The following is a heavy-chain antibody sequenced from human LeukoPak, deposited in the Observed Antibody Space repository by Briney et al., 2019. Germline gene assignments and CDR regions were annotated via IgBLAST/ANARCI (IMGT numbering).Heavy chain of an antibody. V-gene: IGHV4-4*07. J-gene: IGHJ4*02. CDR1: GGSISSYY. CDR2: IYASGST. D-gene: IGHD1-26*01. Sequence: SETLSLTCTVSGGSISSYYWSWIRQPAGKGLEWIARIYASGSTNYNPSLKSRVTMSVDTSKNQFSLKLSSVTAADTAVSYCARDREVGATFDYWGQGTLVTVSS. CDR3: ARDREVGATFDY.